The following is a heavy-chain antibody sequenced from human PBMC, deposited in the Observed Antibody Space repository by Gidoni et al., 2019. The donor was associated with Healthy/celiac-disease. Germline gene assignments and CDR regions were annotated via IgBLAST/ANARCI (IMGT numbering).Heavy chain of an antibody. CDR2: ISWNSGTI. V-gene: IGHV3-9*01. Sequence: ELQLVESGGGSVQPGRSLRLSCAASGFSFAHYDMHWVRQAPGKGLEWVSGISWNSGTIGYADSVRGRFTISRDNAKNSLYLQMNSLRPEDTALYYCAKTPSGSYPYWYFDLWGRGTLVTVSS. D-gene: IGHD1-26*01. CDR3: AKTPSGSYPYWYFDL. J-gene: IGHJ2*01. CDR1: GFSFAHYD.